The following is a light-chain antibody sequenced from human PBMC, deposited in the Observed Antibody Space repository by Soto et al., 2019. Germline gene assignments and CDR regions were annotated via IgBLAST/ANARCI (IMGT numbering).Light chain of an antibody. V-gene: IGLV1-44*01. Sequence: QSVLTQPPSVSGTPGHKVSISFSGSTSNLGGNTVNWYQQLPGTAHKLLIYTNNQRPSGMPYRFSGSKSGTSASLAISGLRSEDEADFYCAAWDDSLNAVVFGGGTKLTVL. CDR3: AAWDDSLNAVV. CDR1: TSNLGGNT. CDR2: TNN. J-gene: IGLJ2*01.